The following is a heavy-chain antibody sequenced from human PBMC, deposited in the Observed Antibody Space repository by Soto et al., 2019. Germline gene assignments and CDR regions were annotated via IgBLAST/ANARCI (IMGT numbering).Heavy chain of an antibody. V-gene: IGHV3-7*01. CDR2: IKQDGSEK. CDR3: ARISSSWYPGGYYFDY. CDR1: GFTFSSYW. J-gene: IGHJ4*02. D-gene: IGHD6-13*01. Sequence: GGSLRLSCAASGFTFSSYWMSWVRQAPGKGLEWVANIKQDGSEKYYVDSVKGRFTISRDNAKNSLYLQMNSLRAEDTAVYYCARISSSWYPGGYYFDYWGQGTLVTVSS.